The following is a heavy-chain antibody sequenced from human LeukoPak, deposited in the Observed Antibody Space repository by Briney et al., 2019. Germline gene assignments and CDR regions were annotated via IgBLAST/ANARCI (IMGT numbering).Heavy chain of an antibody. CDR3: ARLPPTVEKGAAGFASDI. CDR1: GGSFSGYY. V-gene: IGHV4-34*01. J-gene: IGHJ3*02. D-gene: IGHD6-13*01. CDR2: INHSGST. Sequence: SETLSLTCAVYGGSFSGYYWSWIRQPPGKGLEWIGEINHSGSTNYNPSLKSRVTISVDTSKNQFSLKLSSVTAADTAVYYCARLPPTVEKGAAGFASDIWGQGTMVTVSS.